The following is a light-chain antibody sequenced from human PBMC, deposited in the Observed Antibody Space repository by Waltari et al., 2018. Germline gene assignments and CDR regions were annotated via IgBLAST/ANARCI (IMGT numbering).Light chain of an antibody. V-gene: IGLV1-51*02. J-gene: IGLJ7*01. CDR3: GTWDSSLSGAV. CDR1: SSNIGNNY. Sequence: QSVLTQPPSVSAAPGQRVTISCSGGSSNIGNNYVPGYRQFPGTAPKLLIYENSERPSGIPGRFSGSKSGTSATLDITGLQAGDEADYYCGTWDSSLSGAVFGGGTHLTVL. CDR2: ENS.